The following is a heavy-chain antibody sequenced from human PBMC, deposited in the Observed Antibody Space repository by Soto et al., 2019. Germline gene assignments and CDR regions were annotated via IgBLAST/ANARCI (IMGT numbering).Heavy chain of an antibody. CDR3: ARLYGYCIRNSCHGHYAMDV. D-gene: IGHD2-2*01. J-gene: IGHJ6*02. CDR2: IYSSGST. Sequence: SETLSLTCAVSGGSISSGGYSWSWIRQPPGKGPEWIGSIYSSGSTYYNLSLNSRVTVSVDTSKNQFSLKVTSVTAADTAVYYCARLYGYCIRNSCHGHYAMDVWGQGTTVTVSS. V-gene: IGHV4-30-2*03. CDR1: GGSISSGGYS.